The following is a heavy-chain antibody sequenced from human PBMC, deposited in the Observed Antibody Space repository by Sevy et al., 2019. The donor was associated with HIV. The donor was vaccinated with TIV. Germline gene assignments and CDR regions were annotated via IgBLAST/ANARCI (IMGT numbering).Heavy chain of an antibody. CDR3: ARAGLQLWLQYFDL. Sequence: ASVKVSCKASGCTFTGYYMHWVRQAPGQGLEWMGWINPNSGGTNYAQKFQGRVTMTRDTSISTAYMELSRLRSDDTAVYYCARAGLQLWLQYFDLWGRGTLVTVSS. D-gene: IGHD5-18*01. V-gene: IGHV1-2*02. CDR2: INPNSGGT. CDR1: GCTFTGYY. J-gene: IGHJ2*01.